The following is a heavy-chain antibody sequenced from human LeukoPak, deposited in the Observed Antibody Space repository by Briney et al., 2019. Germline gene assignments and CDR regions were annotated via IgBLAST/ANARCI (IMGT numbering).Heavy chain of an antibody. V-gene: IGHV3-23*01. Sequence: PGGSLRLSCAASGFTVSDYSMSWVRQAPGKGLEGVSAISGSGSYTDYADSVKGRFTISKDNSKNTLYMRMSSLRAEDTAVYYCAKRRYDSSGHFDSWGQGTLVTVSS. CDR3: AKRRYDSSGHFDS. D-gene: IGHD3-22*01. CDR2: ISGSGSYT. J-gene: IGHJ4*02. CDR1: GFTVSDYS.